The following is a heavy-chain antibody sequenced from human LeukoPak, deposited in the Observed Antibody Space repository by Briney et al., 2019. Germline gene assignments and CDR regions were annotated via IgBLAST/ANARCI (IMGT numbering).Heavy chain of an antibody. D-gene: IGHD6-19*01. CDR2: ISAYNGNT. J-gene: IGHJ5*02. Sequence: ASVKVSCKASVYTFTSYGISWVRQAPGQGLEWMGWISAYNGNTNYAQKFQGRVTMTTDTSTSTAYMELRSLRSDDTAVYYCARDLESSGWYWFDPWGQGTLVTVSS. CDR3: ARDLESSGWYWFDP. V-gene: IGHV1-18*01. CDR1: VYTFTSYG.